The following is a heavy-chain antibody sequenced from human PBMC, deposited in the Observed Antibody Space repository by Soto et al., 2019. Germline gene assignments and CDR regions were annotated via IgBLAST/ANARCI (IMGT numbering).Heavy chain of an antibody. D-gene: IGHD5-18*01. V-gene: IGHV1-69*02. CDR3: ASHLWLLGRDRYYGMEV. Sequence: QVQLVQSGAEVKKPGSSVKVSCKASGGTFSSYTISWVRQAPGQGLEWMGRIIPILGIANYAQKFQGRVTITADKCTSTAYMELSSLRSEDTAVYYCASHLWLLGRDRYYGMEVWGQGTTVTVSS. J-gene: IGHJ6*02. CDR2: IIPILGIA. CDR1: GGTFSSYT.